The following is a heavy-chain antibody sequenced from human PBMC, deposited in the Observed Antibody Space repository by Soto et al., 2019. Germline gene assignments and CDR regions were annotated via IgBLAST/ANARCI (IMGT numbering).Heavy chain of an antibody. CDR2: IIPIFGTA. CDR1: GGTFSSYA. Sequence: SVKVSCKASGGTFSSYAISWVRQAPGQGLEWMGGIIPIFGTANYAQKFQGRVTITADESTSTAYMELSSLRSGDTAVYYCARESEDLTSNFDYWGQGTLVTVSS. CDR3: ARESEDLTSNFDY. V-gene: IGHV1-69*13. J-gene: IGHJ4*02.